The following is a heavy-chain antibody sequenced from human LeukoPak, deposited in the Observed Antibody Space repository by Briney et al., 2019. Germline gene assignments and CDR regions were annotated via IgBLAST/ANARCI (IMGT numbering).Heavy chain of an antibody. J-gene: IGHJ4*02. CDR3: ARANCGGDCRHSMYYFDF. CDR2: MSFDGTNK. CDR1: GFTFSSYA. D-gene: IGHD2-21*02. Sequence: GGSLRLSCVASGFTFSSYAMHWVRQAPGKGLECVAIMSFDGTNKYYADSVKGRFTISRDNSKNTLHLQMNSLRAEDTAVYYCARANCGGDCRHSMYYFDFWGQGTLVTVSS. V-gene: IGHV3-30*04.